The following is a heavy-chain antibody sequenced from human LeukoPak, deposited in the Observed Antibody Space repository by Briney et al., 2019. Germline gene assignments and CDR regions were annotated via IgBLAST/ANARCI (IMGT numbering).Heavy chain of an antibody. J-gene: IGHJ4*02. Sequence: PGGSLRLSCAASGFTFSSYAMSWVRQAPGKGLEWVSAIDATGSDKYYTDFVKGRFTISRDNSKNTVYLQMNSLRVEDTAVYYCADYRKPQGLDYWGQGTLVTVSS. CDR1: GFTFSSYA. CDR2: IDATGSDK. CDR3: ADYRKPQGLDY. D-gene: IGHD1-14*01. V-gene: IGHV3-23*01.